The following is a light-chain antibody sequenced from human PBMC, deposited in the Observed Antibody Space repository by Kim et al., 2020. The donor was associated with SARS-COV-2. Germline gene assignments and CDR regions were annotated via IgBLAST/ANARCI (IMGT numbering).Light chain of an antibody. V-gene: IGLV4-69*01. J-gene: IGLJ3*02. CDR2: LNSDGSH. Sequence: ASVKLTCTLSSGHSSYAIAWHQQQPEKGPRYLMKLNSDGSHNEGDGIPDRFSGSSSGAERYLTISSLQSEDEADYYCQTWGTGIRVFGGGTQLTVL. CDR3: QTWGTGIRV. CDR1: SGHSSYA.